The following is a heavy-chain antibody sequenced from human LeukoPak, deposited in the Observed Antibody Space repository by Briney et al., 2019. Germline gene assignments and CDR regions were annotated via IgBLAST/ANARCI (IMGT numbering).Heavy chain of an antibody. CDR3: ARGITMIVATQYFQH. CDR1: GFTFSSCG. J-gene: IGHJ1*01. D-gene: IGHD3-22*01. CDR2: IRYDGSNK. V-gene: IGHV3-30*02. Sequence: PGGSLRLSCAASGFTFSSCGMHWVRQAPGKGLEWVAFIRYDGSNKYYADSVKGRFTISRDNSKNTLYLQMNSLRAEDTAVYYCARGITMIVATQYFQHWGQGTLVTVSS.